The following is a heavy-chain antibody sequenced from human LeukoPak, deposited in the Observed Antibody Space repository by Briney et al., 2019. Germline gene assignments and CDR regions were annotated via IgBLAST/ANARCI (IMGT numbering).Heavy chain of an antibody. CDR1: GFTFSSYG. D-gene: IGHD3-22*01. J-gene: IGHJ4*02. Sequence: GGSLRLSCAASGFTFSSYGMHWVRQAPGKGLEWVAVIWYDGSNKYYADSVKGRFTISRDNSKNTLYLQMNSLRAEDTAVYYCAKDVYYYDSSGLGDYWGQGTLVTVSS. CDR3: AKDVYYYDSSGLGDY. CDR2: IWYDGSNK. V-gene: IGHV3-33*06.